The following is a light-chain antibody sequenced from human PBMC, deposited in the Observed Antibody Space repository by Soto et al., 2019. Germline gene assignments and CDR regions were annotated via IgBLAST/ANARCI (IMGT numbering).Light chain of an antibody. CDR2: NNN. CDR3: SAWDDSLKGYV. CDR1: GSNIASNT. V-gene: IGLV1-44*01. J-gene: IGLJ1*01. Sequence: QSALTQPPSASGTPGQRVTISCSGSGSNIASNTVNWYQHLPGTAPKLLIYNNNQRPSGVPDRFSGSKSGTSASLAISGLQSEDEADYYCSAWDDSLKGYVFGTGTKVTVL.